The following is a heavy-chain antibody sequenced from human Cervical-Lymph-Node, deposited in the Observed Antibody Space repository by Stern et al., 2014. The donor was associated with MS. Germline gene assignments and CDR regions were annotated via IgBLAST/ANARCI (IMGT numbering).Heavy chain of an antibody. CDR3: ARLGGGWPDFDY. CDR2: IYPDDSDT. J-gene: IGHJ4*02. CDR1: GYSFTSYW. V-gene: IGHV5-51*03. Sequence: VQLLESGAEVQRPGESLKISCKGSGYSFTSYWIGWGRQMPGKGLGWMGIIYPDDSDTKSSPSFQGQVTISADKSISTAYLQWSSLRASDTAMYYCARLGGGWPDFDYWGQGTLVTVSS. D-gene: IGHD6-19*01.